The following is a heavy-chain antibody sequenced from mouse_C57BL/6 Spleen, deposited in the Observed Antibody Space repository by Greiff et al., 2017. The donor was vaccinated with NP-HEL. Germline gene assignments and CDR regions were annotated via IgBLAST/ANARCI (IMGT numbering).Heavy chain of an antibody. CDR1: GYAFSSYW. J-gene: IGHJ4*01. D-gene: IGHD6-2*01. V-gene: IGHV1-80*01. Sequence: VQLQQSGAELVKPGASVKISCKASGYAFSSYWMNWVKQRPGKGLEWIGQIYPGDGDTNYNGKFKGKATLTADKSSSTAYMQLSSLTSEDSAVYFCARVSPLVGAMDYWGQRTAVTVSS. CDR3: ARVSPLVGAMDY. CDR2: IYPGDGDT.